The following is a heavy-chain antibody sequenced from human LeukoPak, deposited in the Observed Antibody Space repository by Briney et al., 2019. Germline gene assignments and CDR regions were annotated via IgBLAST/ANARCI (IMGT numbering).Heavy chain of an antibody. J-gene: IGHJ4*02. CDR2: IYYSGST. D-gene: IGHD2-21*01. CDR1: GGSITYYY. V-gene: IGHV4-59*08. Sequence: SETLSLTCTVSGGSITYYYWNWIRQPPGKGLEWIGYIYYSGSTTYNPSLKSRVTISVDTSKNQFSLTLNSVTAADTAVYYCARHSGSVVIPDYWGQGTLVTVSS. CDR3: ARHSGSVVIPDY.